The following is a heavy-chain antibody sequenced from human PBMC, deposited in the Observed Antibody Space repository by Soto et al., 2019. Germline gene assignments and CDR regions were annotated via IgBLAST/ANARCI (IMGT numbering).Heavy chain of an antibody. Sequence: EVQLVESGGGVVQPGGSLRLSCAASGLSVGNNYMSWVRQAPGKGLEWVSVIYSGSTTHYADSVKGRFSISRDSSRNTVYLQMNSLRVEDTAVYHCARGYWVQGYGAGTYFAYWGQGTLVTVSS. CDR1: GLSVGNNY. D-gene: IGHD3-10*01. CDR2: IYSGSTT. CDR3: ARGYWVQGYGAGTYFAY. J-gene: IGHJ4*02. V-gene: IGHV3-66*01.